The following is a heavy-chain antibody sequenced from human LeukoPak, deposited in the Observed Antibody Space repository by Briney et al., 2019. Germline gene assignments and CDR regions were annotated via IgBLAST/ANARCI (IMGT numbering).Heavy chain of an antibody. CDR3: AKGSRGVSGYVVDY. CDR2: IRYDGSNK. V-gene: IGHV3-30*02. J-gene: IGHJ4*02. Sequence: PGGSLRLSCAASGFTFSSYGIHWVRQAPGKGLEWVAFIRYDGSNKYYADSVKGRFTISRDNSKNTLYLQMNSLRAEDTAVYYCAKGSRGVSGYVVDYWGQGTLVTVSS. CDR1: GFTFSSYG. D-gene: IGHD5-12*01.